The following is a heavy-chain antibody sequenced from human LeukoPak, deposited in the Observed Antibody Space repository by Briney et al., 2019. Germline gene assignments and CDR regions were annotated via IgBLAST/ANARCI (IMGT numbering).Heavy chain of an antibody. J-gene: IGHJ4*02. CDR1: GGSISSSSYY. CDR3: ASGYYYDRGADY. V-gene: IGHV4-39*01. Sequence: PSETLSLTCTVSGGSISSSSYYWGWIRRPPGKGLEWIENIYYSGSTYYNPSLKSRVTISVDTSKNQFSLKLSSVTAADTAVYYCASGYYYDRGADYWGQGTLVTVSS. D-gene: IGHD3-22*01. CDR2: IYYSGST.